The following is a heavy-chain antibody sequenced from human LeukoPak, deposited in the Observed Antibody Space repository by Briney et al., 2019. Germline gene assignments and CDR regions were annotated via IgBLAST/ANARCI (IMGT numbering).Heavy chain of an antibody. Sequence: SETLSLTCAVYGGSFSGYYWSWIRQPPGKGLEWTGEINHSGSTNYNPSLKSRVTISVDTSKNQFSLKLSSVTAADTAVYYCARASSPNYGDYVYYYYYYMDVWGKGTTVTVSS. D-gene: IGHD4-17*01. CDR3: ARASSPNYGDYVYYYYYYMDV. CDR1: GGSFSGYY. CDR2: INHSGST. V-gene: IGHV4-34*01. J-gene: IGHJ6*03.